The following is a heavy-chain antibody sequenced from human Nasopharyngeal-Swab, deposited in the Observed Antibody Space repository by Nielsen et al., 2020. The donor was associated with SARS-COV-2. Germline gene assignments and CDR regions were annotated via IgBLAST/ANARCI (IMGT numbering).Heavy chain of an antibody. J-gene: IGHJ3*02. CDR2: ISYEGSKK. CDR1: GFTLSSYA. V-gene: IGHV3-30*18. CDR3: AKANVLFWFGQFKNDGFDI. D-gene: IGHD3-10*01. Sequence: GESLKISCAASGFTLSSYAMHWVRQAPGKGLEWVAVISYEGSKKFYAESVEGRFTISRDYSKSTLYLQMDSLRTEDTAMYYCAKANVLFWFGQFKNDGFDIWGQGTMVAVSS.